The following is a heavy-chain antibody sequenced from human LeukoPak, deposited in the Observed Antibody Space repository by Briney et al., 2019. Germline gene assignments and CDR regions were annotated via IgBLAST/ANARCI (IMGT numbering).Heavy chain of an antibody. V-gene: IGHV3-20*04. Sequence: PGGSLRLSCAASGFTFNDYGLSWVRQAPGKGLEWVSGINWNGGTAGYADSVRGRFTISRDNAKNSLYLQMNSLRAEDTAVYYCAELGITMIGGVWGKGTTVTISS. J-gene: IGHJ6*04. CDR2: INWNGGTA. CDR3: AELGITMIGGV. CDR1: GFTFNDYG. D-gene: IGHD3-10*02.